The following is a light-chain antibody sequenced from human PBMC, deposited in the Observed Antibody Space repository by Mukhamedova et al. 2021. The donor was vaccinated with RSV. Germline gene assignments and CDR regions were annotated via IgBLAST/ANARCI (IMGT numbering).Light chain of an antibody. J-gene: IGLJ1*01. CDR2: EVY. CDR3: SSHVGGGHYV. Sequence: YVSWYQQHPGKTPKVIIYEVYKRPSGVPDRFSGSRSGNTASLTVSGLQPEDEADYYCSSHVGGGHYVFGTGTKVTVL. CDR1: Y. V-gene: IGLV2-8*01.